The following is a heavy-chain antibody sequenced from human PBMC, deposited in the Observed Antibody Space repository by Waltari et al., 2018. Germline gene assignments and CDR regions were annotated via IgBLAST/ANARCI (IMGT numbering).Heavy chain of an antibody. J-gene: IGHJ4*02. CDR2: IWYDGSNK. V-gene: IGHV3-30*18. CDR3: AKGADYYDSSGNLPDY. CDR1: GFTFSSYG. D-gene: IGHD3-22*01. Sequence: QVQLVESGGGVVQPGRSLRLSCAAPGFTFSSYGMHWVRQAPGKGLEWVAVIWYDGSNKYYADSVKGRFTISRDNSKNTLYLQMNSLRAEDTAVYYCAKGADYYDSSGNLPDYWGQGTLVTVSS.